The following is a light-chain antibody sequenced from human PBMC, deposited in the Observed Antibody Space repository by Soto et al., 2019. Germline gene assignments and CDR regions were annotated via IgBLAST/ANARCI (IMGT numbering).Light chain of an antibody. V-gene: IGKV3-20*01. Sequence: EIVLTQSPGTLSLSPGERATLSCRASQSVYNNYLAWYQQKPGQTPRLLVNGASNMATGIPDRFSGRGSGTDLPLTISSLEPEDFAVYYCQQYGLPPNSFGQGTRVEIK. CDR1: QSVYNNY. CDR3: QQYGLPPNS. CDR2: GAS. J-gene: IGKJ2*01.